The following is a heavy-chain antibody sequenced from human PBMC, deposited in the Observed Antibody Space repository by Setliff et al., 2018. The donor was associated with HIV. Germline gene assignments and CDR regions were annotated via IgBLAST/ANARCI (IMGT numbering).Heavy chain of an antibody. CDR3: ARQPYDSRSFGWFDP. CDR1: GGSFRVYY. Sequence: PSETLSLTCTVSGGSFRVYYWTWVRQPPGKGLEWIGYFCYTGSSNYNRALKSRVTIPLDTSNNHFSLKLRSVTATDTAVYYCARQPYDSRSFGWFDPWGQGTLVTVSS. V-gene: IGHV4-59*08. CDR2: FCYTGSS. D-gene: IGHD3-10*01. J-gene: IGHJ5*02.